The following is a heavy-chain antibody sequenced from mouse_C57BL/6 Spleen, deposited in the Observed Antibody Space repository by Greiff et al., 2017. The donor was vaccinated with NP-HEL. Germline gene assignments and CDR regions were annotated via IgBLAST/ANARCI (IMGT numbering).Heavy chain of an antibody. CDR2: INPNNGGT. Sequence: EVQLQQSGPELVKPGASVKISCKASGYTFTDYYMNWVKQSHGKSLEWIGDINPNNGGTSYNQKFKGKATLTVDKSSSTAYMELRRLTSEDSAVYYCARSVYDYVSFAYWGQGTLVTVSA. D-gene: IGHD2-4*01. V-gene: IGHV1-26*01. J-gene: IGHJ3*01. CDR1: GYTFTDYY. CDR3: ARSVYDYVSFAY.